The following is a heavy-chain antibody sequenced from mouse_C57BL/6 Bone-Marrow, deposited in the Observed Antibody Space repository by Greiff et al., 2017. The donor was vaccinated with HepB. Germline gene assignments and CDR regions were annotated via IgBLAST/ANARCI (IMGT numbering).Heavy chain of an antibody. CDR2: INPSTGGT. CDR1: GYSFTGYY. CDR3: AREEYGYDKGSHYFDY. V-gene: IGHV1-42*01. J-gene: IGHJ2*01. Sequence: EVQLQQSGPELVKPGASVKISCKASGYSFTGYYMNWVKQSPEKSLEWIGEINPSTGGTTYNQKFKAKATLTVDKSSSTAYMQRKSLTSEDSAVYYCAREEYGYDKGSHYFDYWGQGTTLTVSS. D-gene: IGHD2-2*01.